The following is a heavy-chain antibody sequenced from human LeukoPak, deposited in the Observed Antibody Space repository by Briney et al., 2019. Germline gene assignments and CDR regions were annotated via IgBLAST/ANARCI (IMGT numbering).Heavy chain of an antibody. J-gene: IGHJ4*02. Sequence: ASVKVSCKPSGYTFTSNYIHWVRQAPGQGLEWMGMIYPRDGSTSYAQKFQGRVTVTRDTSTSTVHMELSGLRSEDTAVYYCAGDQEGFDYWGQGTLVTVSS. V-gene: IGHV1-46*01. CDR2: IYPRDGST. CDR1: GYTFTSNY. CDR3: AGDQEGFDY.